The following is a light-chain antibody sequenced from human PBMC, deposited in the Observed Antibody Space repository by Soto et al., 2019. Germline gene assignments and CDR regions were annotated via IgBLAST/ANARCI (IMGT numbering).Light chain of an antibody. J-gene: IGKJ5*01. CDR3: HSRA. CDR1: QGIGNA. CDR2: GAS. V-gene: IGKV1-6*01. Sequence: AIQMTQSPSSLSASVGDRVTISCRASQGIGNALGWYQQKPGKPPKVPIYGASNLESGVPSRFSGSGSETEFTLTISRLQPDDFATYFCHSRAFGQGTRLEI.